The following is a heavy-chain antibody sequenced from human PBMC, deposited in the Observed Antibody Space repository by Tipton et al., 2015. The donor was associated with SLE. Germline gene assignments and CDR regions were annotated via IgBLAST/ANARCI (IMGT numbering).Heavy chain of an antibody. J-gene: IGHJ6*03. CDR2: IYSSGSA. D-gene: IGHD2-21*02. V-gene: IGHV4-59*01. CDR3: ARDGRVTSSGGDYYHYYYYMDV. Sequence: TLSLTCTVSGGSMSDYFWSWIRQSPGKRPEWIAYIYSSGSAIYNPSLKSRVTISVDTSKNQFSLNVSSVTAADTAVYYCARDGRVTSSGGDYYHYYYYMDVWGKGTTVTVSS. CDR1: GGSMSDYF.